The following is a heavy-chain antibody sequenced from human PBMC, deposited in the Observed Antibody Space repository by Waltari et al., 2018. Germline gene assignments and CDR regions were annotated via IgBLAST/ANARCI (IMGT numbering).Heavy chain of an antibody. J-gene: IGHJ4*02. CDR3: ARDLGGATTRTVGFDY. CDR2: INAGNGNT. D-gene: IGHD1-26*01. V-gene: IGHV1-3*01. Sequence: VQLVQSGDEVTKPGASVTVSCKASGYTFTSYYITWVRPAPGQRLEWMGWINAGNGNTKYSQKFQGRVTITRDTSASTAYMELSSLRAEDTAVYYCARDLGGATTRTVGFDYWGQGTLVTVSS. CDR1: GYTFTSYY.